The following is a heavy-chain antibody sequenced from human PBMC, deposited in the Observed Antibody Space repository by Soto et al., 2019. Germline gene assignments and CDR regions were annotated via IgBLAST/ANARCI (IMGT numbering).Heavy chain of an antibody. CDR1: GYSFTYSD. J-gene: IGHJ4*02. CDR2: LNPNTGAT. V-gene: IGHV1-8*03. CDR3: ARVKGYGSGSEGFDH. D-gene: IGHD3-10*01. Sequence: QVQLTQSGAEVQKPGASVKVACKTSGYSFTYSDINWVRQAPGQGLEWMGWLNPNTGATGSAVQFKGRLIITTDIATTTVFMELRGLRSEDTAVYYCARVKGYGSGSEGFDHWGQGTMVTVSS.